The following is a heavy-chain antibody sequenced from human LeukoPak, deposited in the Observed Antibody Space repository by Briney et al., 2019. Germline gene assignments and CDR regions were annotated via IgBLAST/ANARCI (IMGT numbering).Heavy chain of an antibody. D-gene: IGHD2-15*01. V-gene: IGHV4-4*07. Sequence: PSETLSLTCTVSGGSISSYFWNWIRQPAGKGLEWIGRIYTSGSTNYNPSLKSRVSMSVDTSKNQFSLNLSSVTAADTAVYYCARDVGDSCYDYWGQGTLVTVSS. J-gene: IGHJ4*02. CDR3: ARDVGDSCYDY. CDR1: GGSISSYF. CDR2: IYTSGST.